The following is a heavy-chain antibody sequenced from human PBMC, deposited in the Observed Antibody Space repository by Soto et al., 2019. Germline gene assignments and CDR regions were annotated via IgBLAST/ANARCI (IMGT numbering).Heavy chain of an antibody. CDR1: GCSISSSSYY. CDR3: ARRGSRGYYGSGTWFDP. CDR2: IYYSGST. Sequence: PSETLSLTCTVSGCSISSSSYYWGWIRQPPGKGLEWIGSIYYSGSTYYNPSLKSRVTISVDTSKNQFSLKLSSVTAADTAVYYCARRGSRGYYGSGTWFDPWGQGTLVTVSS. D-gene: IGHD3-10*01. J-gene: IGHJ5*02. V-gene: IGHV4-39*01.